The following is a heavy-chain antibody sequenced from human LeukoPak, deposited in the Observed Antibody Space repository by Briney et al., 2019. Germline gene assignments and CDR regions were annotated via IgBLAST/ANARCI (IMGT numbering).Heavy chain of an antibody. CDR3: ARDYYDSSGYRNAAFDI. CDR2: ISYDGSNK. J-gene: IGHJ3*02. Sequence: GGSLRLSCAASGFTFSSYGMHWVRQAPGKGLEWVADISYDGSNKYYADSVKGRFTISRDNSKNTLYLQMNSLRAEDTAVYYCARDYYDSSGYRNAAFDIWGQGTMVTVSS. CDR1: GFTFSSYG. V-gene: IGHV3-30*03. D-gene: IGHD3-22*01.